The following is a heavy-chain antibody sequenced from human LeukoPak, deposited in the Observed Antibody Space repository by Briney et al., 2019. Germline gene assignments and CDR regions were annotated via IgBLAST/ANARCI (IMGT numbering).Heavy chain of an antibody. CDR2: INHSGST. D-gene: IGHD3-3*01. CDR1: GGSFSGYY. Sequence: SETLSLTCAVYGGSFSGYYWSWTRQPPGKGLEWIGEINHSGSTNYNPSLKSRVTISVDTSKNQFSLKLSSVTAADTAVYYCARFDFWSGYYDYWGQGTLVTVSS. CDR3: ARFDFWSGYYDY. V-gene: IGHV4-34*01. J-gene: IGHJ4*02.